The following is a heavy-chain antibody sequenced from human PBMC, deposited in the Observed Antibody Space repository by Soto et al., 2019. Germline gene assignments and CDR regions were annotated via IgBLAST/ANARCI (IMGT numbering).Heavy chain of an antibody. J-gene: IGHJ4*02. V-gene: IGHV4-31*03. CDR2: IYYSGST. Sequence: SETLSLTCTVSGDSISSGGDYWSWIRQHPGKGLEWIGYIYYSGSTYYNPSLESRVTMSVDTSKNQFSLKLSSVTAADTAVYYCARDSIAAAGKVFDHWGQGTLVTVSS. D-gene: IGHD6-13*01. CDR3: ARDSIAAAGKVFDH. CDR1: GDSISSGGDY.